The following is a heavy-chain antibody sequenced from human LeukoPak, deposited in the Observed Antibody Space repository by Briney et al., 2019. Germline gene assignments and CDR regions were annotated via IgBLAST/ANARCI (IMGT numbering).Heavy chain of an antibody. CDR1: GGSISSYY. Sequence: PSETLSLTCTVSGGSISSYYWSWIRQPPGKGLEWIGYIYYSGSTNYNPSLKSRVTISVDTSKNQFSLKLSSVTAADTAVYYCAGQKVYCSSTSCYLPGWFDPWGQGTLVTVSS. J-gene: IGHJ5*02. V-gene: IGHV4-59*01. CDR2: IYYSGST. D-gene: IGHD2-2*01. CDR3: AGQKVYCSSTSCYLPGWFDP.